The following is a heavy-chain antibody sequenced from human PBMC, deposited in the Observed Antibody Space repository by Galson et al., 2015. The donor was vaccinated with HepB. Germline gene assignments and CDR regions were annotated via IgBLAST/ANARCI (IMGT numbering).Heavy chain of an antibody. Sequence: SLRLSCAGSGFNFNIHAIHWVRQTPGRGLEWMVIISYDGSVINYAESVKGRFTISRDNSKNTVYLQMNSLRAEDSAVYFCATNRFDSGDFDILNAFDVWGQGTSVAVSS. CDR3: ATNRFDSGDFDILNAFDV. CDR1: GFNFNIHA. D-gene: IGHD2-21*01. CDR2: ISYDGSVI. V-gene: IGHV3-30*04. J-gene: IGHJ3*01.